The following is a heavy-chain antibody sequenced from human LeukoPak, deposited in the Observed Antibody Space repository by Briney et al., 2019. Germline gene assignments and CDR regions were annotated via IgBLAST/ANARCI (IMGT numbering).Heavy chain of an antibody. J-gene: IGHJ4*02. Sequence: SETLSLTCTVSGGSISSYYWSWIRQPAGKVLEWIGRIYTSGSTNYNPSLKSRVTMSVDTSKNQFSLKLSSVTAADTAVYYCARIMDTAMVSIFDYWGQGTLVTVSS. CDR3: ARIMDTAMVSIFDY. CDR1: GGSISSYY. D-gene: IGHD5-18*01. CDR2: IYTSGST. V-gene: IGHV4-4*07.